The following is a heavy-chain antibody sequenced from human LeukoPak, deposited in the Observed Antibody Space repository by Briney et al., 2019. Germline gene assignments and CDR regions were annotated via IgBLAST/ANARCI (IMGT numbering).Heavy chain of an antibody. V-gene: IGHV4-59*01. CDR2: IYYSGST. D-gene: IGHD5-24*01. Sequence: SETLSLTCTVSGGSISSYYWSWIRQPPGKGLEWIGYIYYSGSTNYNPSLKSRVTISVDTSKNQFSLKLSSVTAADTAVYYCARDKWEMATHAFDIWGQGTVVTVSS. CDR1: GGSISSYY. J-gene: IGHJ3*02. CDR3: ARDKWEMATHAFDI.